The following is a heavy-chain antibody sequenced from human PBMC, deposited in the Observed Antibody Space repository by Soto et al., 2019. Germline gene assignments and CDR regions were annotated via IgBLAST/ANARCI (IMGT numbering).Heavy chain of an antibody. J-gene: IGHJ6*02. V-gene: IGHV3-15*01. D-gene: IGHD5-12*01. CDR3: TTGWLPYYYYGMDV. Sequence: RQAPGKGLEWVGRIKSKTDGGTTDYAAPVKGRFTISRDDSKNTLYLQMNSLKTEDTAVYYCTTGWLPYYYYGMDVWGQGTTVTVSS. CDR2: IKSKTDGGTT.